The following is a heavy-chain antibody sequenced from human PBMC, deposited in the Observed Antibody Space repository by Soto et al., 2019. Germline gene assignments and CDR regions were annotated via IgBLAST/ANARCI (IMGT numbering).Heavy chain of an antibody. J-gene: IGHJ3*02. CDR3: AKDLAGTTAFDI. CDR1: AFSFSTSW. D-gene: IGHD1-1*01. V-gene: IGHV3-23*01. CDR2: ITASGSGT. Sequence: PGGSLRLSCAASAFSFSTSWMHWVRQAPGKGLEWFSAITASGSGTHYADSVKGRFTISRDNSKNTLYLQMNSLRAEDTAVYYCAKDLAGTTAFDIWGQGTMVTVSS.